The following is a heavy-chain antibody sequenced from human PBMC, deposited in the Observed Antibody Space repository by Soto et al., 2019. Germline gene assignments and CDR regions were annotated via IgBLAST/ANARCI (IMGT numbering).Heavy chain of an antibody. CDR2: IGDSGSTT. J-gene: IGHJ6*02. CDR1: GFTFSRFA. Sequence: EVQLLESGGGLVQPGGSLRLSCAASGFTFSRFAMNWVRQAPGEGLEWGSGIGDSGSTTYYADSVKGRFTISRDNSKNTLFLQMNSLRAEDTAIYYCAKDSLGDYYYYGMDVWGQGTTVTVSS. D-gene: IGHD2-15*01. V-gene: IGHV3-23*01. CDR3: AKDSLGDYYYYGMDV.